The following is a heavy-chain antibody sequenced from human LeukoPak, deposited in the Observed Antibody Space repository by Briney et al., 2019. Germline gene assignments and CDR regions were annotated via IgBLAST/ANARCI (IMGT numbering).Heavy chain of an antibody. CDR1: GFTFSSYG. CDR3: AKEALLWFGELSHFGY. Sequence: GGSLRLSCAASGFTFSSYGMHWVRQAPGKGLEWVAVIWYDGSNKYYADSVKGRFTISRDNSKNTLYLQMNSLRAEDTAVYYCAKEALLWFGELSHFGYWGQGTLVTVSS. CDR2: IWYDGSNK. V-gene: IGHV3-33*06. J-gene: IGHJ4*02. D-gene: IGHD3-10*01.